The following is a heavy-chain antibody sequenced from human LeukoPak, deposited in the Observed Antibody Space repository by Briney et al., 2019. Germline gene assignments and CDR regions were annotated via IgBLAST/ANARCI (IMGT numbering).Heavy chain of an antibody. CDR2: IKQDGSEK. J-gene: IGHJ4*02. CDR1: GFTSSSYA. D-gene: IGHD6-19*01. CDR3: ARKRMDSGCFDY. Sequence: GGSLRLSCAASGFTSSSYAMSWVRQAPGKGLEWVANIKQDGSEKYYVDSVKGRFTISRDNAKNSLSLQMNSLRAEDTAVYYCARKRMDSGCFDYWGQGTLVTVSS. V-gene: IGHV3-7*03.